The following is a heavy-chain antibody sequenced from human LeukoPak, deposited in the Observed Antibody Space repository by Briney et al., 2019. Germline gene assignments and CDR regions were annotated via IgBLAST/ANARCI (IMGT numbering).Heavy chain of an antibody. CDR2: IDTAGDT. CDR1: GFTFSRYD. Sequence: GGDLRLSCAASGFTFSRYDMHWVRQATGKDLEWVSAIDTAGDTYYPDSVKGRFTISRENAKNSLYLQMNSLRAGDTAVYYCARWGTTGFWAFDIWGQGTMVTVSS. CDR3: ARWGTTGFWAFDI. D-gene: IGHD3-16*01. J-gene: IGHJ3*02. V-gene: IGHV3-13*04.